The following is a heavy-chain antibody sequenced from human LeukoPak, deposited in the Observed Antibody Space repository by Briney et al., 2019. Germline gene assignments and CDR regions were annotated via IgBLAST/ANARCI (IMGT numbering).Heavy chain of an antibody. CDR2: ISSSSSYT. Sequence: GGSLRLSCAASGFTFSDYYMSWIRQAPGKGLEWVSYISSSSSYTNYADSVKGRFTISRDNAKNSLYLQMNSLRAEDTAIYYCAKEREAYCSGGSCYGSDKLFPADYWGQGTLVTVSS. J-gene: IGHJ4*02. D-gene: IGHD2-15*01. CDR3: AKEREAYCSGGSCYGSDKLFPADY. CDR1: GFTFSDYY. V-gene: IGHV3-11*05.